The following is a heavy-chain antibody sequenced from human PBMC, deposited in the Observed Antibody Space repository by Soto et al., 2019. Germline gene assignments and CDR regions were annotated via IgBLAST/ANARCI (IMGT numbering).Heavy chain of an antibody. CDR3: ARRLAGYNVYTL. J-gene: IGHJ3*01. CDR2: KHDDGSN. V-gene: IGHV4-59*01. Sequence: SETLSLTCTVSGGSFNSDYWGWIRQPPGKTLEWIGFKHDDGSNNYNPSLRSRVTISLDTSKKQVSLELSSVTAADTAVYYCARRLAGYNVYTLWGPGTMVTVSS. D-gene: IGHD3-16*01. CDR1: GGSFNSDY.